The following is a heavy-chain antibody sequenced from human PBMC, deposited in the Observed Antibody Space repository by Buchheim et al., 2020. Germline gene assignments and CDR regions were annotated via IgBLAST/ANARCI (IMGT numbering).Heavy chain of an antibody. CDR3: ARDSRDGTPNFDY. CDR1: GSTFSSYW. Sequence: EVQLVESGGGLVQPGGSLRLSCAASGSTFSSYWMSWARQAPGKGREWVANIKQDGREKYYVDSVKGRFTISRDTPKNSLYLQMNSLRAEDTAVYYCARDSRDGTPNFDYWGQGTL. V-gene: IGHV3-7*01. J-gene: IGHJ4*02. D-gene: IGHD5-24*01. CDR2: IKQDGREK.